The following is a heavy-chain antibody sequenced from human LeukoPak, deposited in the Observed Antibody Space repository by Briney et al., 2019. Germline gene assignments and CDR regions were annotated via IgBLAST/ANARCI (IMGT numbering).Heavy chain of an antibody. CDR1: GGTFSSYA. Sequence: ASVKVSCKASGGTFSSYAISWVRQAPGQGLEWMGGIIPIFGTANYAQKFQGRVTMTRDTSISTAYMELSRLRSDDTAVYYCARDQSIYKFDPWGQGTLVTVSS. J-gene: IGHJ5*02. CDR3: ARDQSIYKFDP. V-gene: IGHV1-69*05. D-gene: IGHD1-1*01. CDR2: IIPIFGTA.